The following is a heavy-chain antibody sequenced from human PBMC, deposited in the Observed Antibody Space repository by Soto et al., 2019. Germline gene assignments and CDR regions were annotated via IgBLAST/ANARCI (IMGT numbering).Heavy chain of an antibody. CDR3: ARDSGIPNDY. D-gene: IGHD1-1*01. J-gene: IGHJ4*02. V-gene: IGHV3-53*01. CDR1: GFTFNSAW. CDR2: IHNNGDT. Sequence: GGSLRLSCAASGFTFNSAWMNWVRQAPGKGLEWVSVIHNNGDTYYADSVKGRFTISRDNSKNTVYLQMDSLRADDSAIYYCARDSGIPNDYWGQGTLVTVSS.